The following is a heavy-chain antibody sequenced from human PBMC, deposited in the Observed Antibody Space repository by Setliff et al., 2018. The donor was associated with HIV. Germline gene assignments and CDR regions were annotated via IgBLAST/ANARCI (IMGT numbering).Heavy chain of an antibody. CDR2: VYNSGIT. J-gene: IGHJ5*02. V-gene: IGHV4-39*07. CDR1: GGSVSSPSYY. CDR3: ATCRHRPSNWFDP. Sequence: LSLTCAVSGGSVSSPSYYWGWIRQPPGKGLEWIGSVYNSGITFKNPSLKSRVSISVDRSGNQFSLRLTSVTAADTAVYYCATCRHRPSNWFDPWGEGTVVTVAS.